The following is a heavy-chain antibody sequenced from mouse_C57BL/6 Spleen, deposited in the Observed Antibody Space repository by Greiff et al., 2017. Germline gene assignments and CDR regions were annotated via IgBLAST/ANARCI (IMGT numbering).Heavy chain of an antibody. J-gene: IGHJ3*01. D-gene: IGHD2-4*01. Sequence: EVNVVESGGGLVKPGGSLKLSCAASGFTFSDYGMHWVRQAPEKGLEWVAYISSGSSTIYYADTVKGRFTISRDNAKNTLFLQMTSLRSEDTAMYYCAIYDYDAPFAYWGQGTLVTVSA. V-gene: IGHV5-17*01. CDR3: AIYDYDAPFAY. CDR2: ISSGSSTI. CDR1: GFTFSDYG.